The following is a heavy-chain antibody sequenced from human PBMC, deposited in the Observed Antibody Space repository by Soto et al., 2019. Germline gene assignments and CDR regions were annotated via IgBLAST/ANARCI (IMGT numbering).Heavy chain of an antibody. CDR2: IRSKANSYAT. V-gene: IGHV3-73*01. J-gene: IGHJ4*02. CDR3: TRVYCSGGSCYSVDYFDY. Sequence: GGSLRLSCAASGFTFSGSAMHWVRLASGKGLEWVGRIRSKANSYATAYAASVKGRFTISRDDSKNTAYLQMNSLKTEDTAVYYCTRVYCSGGSCYSVDYFDYWGQGTLVTVSS. D-gene: IGHD2-15*01. CDR1: GFTFSGSA.